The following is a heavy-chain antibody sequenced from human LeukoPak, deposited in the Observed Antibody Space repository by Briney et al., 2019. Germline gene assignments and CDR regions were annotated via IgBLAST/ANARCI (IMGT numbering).Heavy chain of an antibody. D-gene: IGHD6-19*01. CDR3: ARESSGWYVPGWFDP. CDR1: GYTFTSYA. V-gene: IGHV1-3*01. Sequence: ASAKVSCKASGYTFTSYAMHWVRQAPGQRLEWMGWINAGNGNTKYSQKFQGRVTITRDTSASTAYMELSSLRSEDTAVYYCARESSGWYVPGWFDPWGQGTLVTVSS. J-gene: IGHJ5*02. CDR2: INAGNGNT.